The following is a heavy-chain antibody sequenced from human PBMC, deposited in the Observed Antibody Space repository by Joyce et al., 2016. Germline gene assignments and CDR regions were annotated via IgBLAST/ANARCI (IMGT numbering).Heavy chain of an antibody. J-gene: IGHJ4*02. V-gene: IGHV3-30*03. CDR1: EFAFSSHA. Sequence: QVPLLESGGGVAQPGRSLRLSCAASEFAFSSHAMLWVRQAPGKGLGGVAVMSYDGSHQYYADSVRGRFTISRDNSQNTLYLQMNSLRVEDTAVYYCTRSSRTGYTAGWPDFDYWGQGTLVTVSS. D-gene: IGHD2-2*02. CDR3: TRSSRTGYTAGWPDFDY. CDR2: MSYDGSHQ.